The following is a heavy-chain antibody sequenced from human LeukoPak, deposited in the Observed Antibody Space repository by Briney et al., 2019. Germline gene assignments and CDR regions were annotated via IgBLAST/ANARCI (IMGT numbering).Heavy chain of an antibody. J-gene: IGHJ4*02. V-gene: IGHV3-23*01. D-gene: IGHD5-18*01. CDR3: AVRGWIQLWLPSY. CDR2: ISGSGGST. Sequence: GGSLRLSCAASGFTFGSYWMSWVRQAPGKGLEWVSAISGSGGSTYYADSVKGRFTISRDNSKNTLYLQMNSLRAEDTAVYYCAVRGWIQLWLPSYWGQGTLVTVSS. CDR1: GFTFGSYW.